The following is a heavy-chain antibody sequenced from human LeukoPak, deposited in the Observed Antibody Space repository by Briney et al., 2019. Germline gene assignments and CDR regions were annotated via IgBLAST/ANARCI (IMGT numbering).Heavy chain of an antibody. J-gene: IGHJ4*02. CDR2: ISYDGSNK. CDR3: ARGGGNAVAGEVDY. D-gene: IGHD6-19*01. CDR1: GFTFSSYA. V-gene: IGHV3-30*04. Sequence: GRSLRLSSAASGFTFSSYAMHWVRQAPGKGLEWVAVISYDGSNKYYADSVKGRFTISRDNSKNTLYLQMNSLRAEDTAVYYCARGGGNAVAGEVDYWGQGTLVTASS.